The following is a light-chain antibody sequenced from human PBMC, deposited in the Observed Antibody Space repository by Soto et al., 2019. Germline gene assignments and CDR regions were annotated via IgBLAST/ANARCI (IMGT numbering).Light chain of an antibody. V-gene: IGKV1-39*01. CDR3: QQNYSPPTIT. Sequence: IQITQSPSSLSASVGDRVTITCRASQGIANYLNWYQQKPGKAPKLLIYAASSLQHGVPSRFSGSGFGTDFTLTISSLQPEDFATYYCQQNYSPPTITFGQGTRLEIK. CDR2: AAS. J-gene: IGKJ5*01. CDR1: QGIANY.